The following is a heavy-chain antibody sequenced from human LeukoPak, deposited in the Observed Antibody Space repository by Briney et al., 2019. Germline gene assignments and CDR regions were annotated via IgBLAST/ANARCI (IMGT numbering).Heavy chain of an antibody. CDR2: IYYRGST. V-gene: IGHV4-59*01. J-gene: IGHJ4*02. CDR3: ARDKSGFDY. CDR1: GASISSDY. Sequence: SETLSLTCSVSGASISSDYWSWIRQPPGKGLEWIGYIYYRGSTNYNPSLKSRVTISVDTSRNQFSLNLTSATAADTAVYYCARDKSGFDYWGQGTLVTVSS.